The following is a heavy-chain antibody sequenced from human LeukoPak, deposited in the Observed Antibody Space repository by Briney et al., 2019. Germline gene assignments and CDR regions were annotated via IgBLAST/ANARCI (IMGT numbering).Heavy chain of an antibody. V-gene: IGHV4-34*01. D-gene: IGHD3-22*01. CDR1: GGSFSGYY. CDR2: INHSGST. CDR3: ARGSYDSSGYYSGIDY. Sequence: SETLSLTCAVYGGSFSGYYWSWIRQPPGKGLEWIGEINHSGSTNYNPSLKSRVTISVDTSKNRFSLKLSSVTAADTAVYYCARGSYDSSGYYSGIDYWGQGTLVTVSS. J-gene: IGHJ4*02.